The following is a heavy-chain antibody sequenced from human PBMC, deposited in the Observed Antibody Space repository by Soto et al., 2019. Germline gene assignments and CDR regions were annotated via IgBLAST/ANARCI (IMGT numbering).Heavy chain of an antibody. J-gene: IGHJ5*02. CDR3: AKIASAGTPRWFDP. CDR1: GGTFSSYA. V-gene: IGHV1-69*05. D-gene: IGHD6-13*01. CDR2: IIPIFGTA. Sequence: SVKVSCKASGGTFSSYAISWVRQAPGQGLEWMGGIIPIFGTANYAQKLQGRVTMTTDTSTSTAYMELRSLRSDDTAVYYCAKIASAGTPRWFDPWGQGTLVTVSS.